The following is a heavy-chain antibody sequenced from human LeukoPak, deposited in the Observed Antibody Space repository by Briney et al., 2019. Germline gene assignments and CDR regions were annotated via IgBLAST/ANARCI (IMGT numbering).Heavy chain of an antibody. CDR2: IKQDGSEK. Sequence: AGGSLRLSCAASGFTFSSYWMSWVRQAPGKGLEWVANIKQDGSEKYYVDSVKGRFTISRDNAKKSLFLQMSSLRADDTAVYHCARDGTPFDFWGQGTLVTVSS. CDR3: ARDGTPFDF. V-gene: IGHV3-7*01. CDR1: GFTFSSYW. J-gene: IGHJ4*02.